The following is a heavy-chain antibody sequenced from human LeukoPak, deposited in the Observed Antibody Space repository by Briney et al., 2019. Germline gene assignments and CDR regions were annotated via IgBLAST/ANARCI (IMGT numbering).Heavy chain of an antibody. V-gene: IGHV3-48*01. D-gene: IGHD3-16*02. CDR2: ISSSSSTI. CDR1: GFTFSSYS. J-gene: IGHJ4*02. Sequence: GGSLRLSCAASGFTFSSYSMNWVRQAPGKGLEWLSYISSSSSTIFYADSVKGRFTISRDNSKNTLYLQMNSLRAEDTAVYYCAKDRQRLRLGELSLAGYFDYWGQGTLVTVSS. CDR3: AKDRQRLRLGELSLAGYFDY.